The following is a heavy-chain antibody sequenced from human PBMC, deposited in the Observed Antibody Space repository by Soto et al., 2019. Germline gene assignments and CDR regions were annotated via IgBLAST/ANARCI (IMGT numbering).Heavy chain of an antibody. CDR1: GFTFSSYG. J-gene: IGHJ4*02. V-gene: IGHV3-30*18. D-gene: IGHD2-15*01. CDR3: AKDRLVVVVAAAFDY. Sequence: QVQLVESGGGVVQPGRSLRLSCAASGFTFSSYGMHWVRQAPGKGLEWGAVISYDGSNKYYADSVKGRFTISRDNSKNTLYLQMNSLRAEDTAVYYCAKDRLVVVVAAAFDYWGQGTLVTVSS. CDR2: ISYDGSNK.